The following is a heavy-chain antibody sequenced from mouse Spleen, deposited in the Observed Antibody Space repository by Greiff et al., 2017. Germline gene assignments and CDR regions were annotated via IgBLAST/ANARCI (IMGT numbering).Heavy chain of an antibody. CDR1: GFAFSSYD. D-gene: IGHD4-1*01. V-gene: IGHV5-9*02. J-gene: IGHJ2*01. Sequence: EVQLQESGGGLVKPGGSLKLSCAASGFAFSSYDMSWVRQTPEKRLEWVATISSGGSYTYYPDSVKGRFTISRDNARNTLYLQMSSLRSEDTALYYCETGNYFDYWGKGTTLTVSS. CDR3: ETGNYFDY. CDR2: ISSGGSYT.